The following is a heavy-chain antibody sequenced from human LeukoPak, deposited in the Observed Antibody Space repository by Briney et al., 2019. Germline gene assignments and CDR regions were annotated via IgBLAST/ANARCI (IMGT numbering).Heavy chain of an antibody. CDR3: ARVADYGGNSEYNY. D-gene: IGHD4-17*01. CDR1: GGTFSSYA. V-gene: IGHV1-69*04. CDR2: IIPILGIA. J-gene: IGHJ4*02. Sequence: WASVKVSCKASGGTFSSYAISWVRQAPGQGLEWMGRIIPILGIANYAQKFQGRVTITADKSTSTAYMELSSLRSEDTAVYYCARVADYGGNSEYNYWGQGTLVTVSS.